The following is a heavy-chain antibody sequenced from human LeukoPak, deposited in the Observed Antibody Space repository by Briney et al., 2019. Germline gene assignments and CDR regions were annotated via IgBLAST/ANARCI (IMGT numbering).Heavy chain of an antibody. Sequence: GGSLRLSCAAYGFDVSDNYMNWVRQAPGKGLQWVSVFYSSGTTYYADSVKGRFTVSRGNSENTLYLQMNSLRAEDTAVYYCARTPFYYDDSGYFYDYYYYGMDVRGQGTTVTVSS. D-gene: IGHD3-22*01. CDR3: ARTPFYYDDSGYFYDYYYYGMDV. CDR2: FYSSGTT. V-gene: IGHV3-53*01. J-gene: IGHJ6*02. CDR1: GFDVSDNY.